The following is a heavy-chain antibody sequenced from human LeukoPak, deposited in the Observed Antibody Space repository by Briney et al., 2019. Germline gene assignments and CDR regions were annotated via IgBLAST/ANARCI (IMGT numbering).Heavy chain of an antibody. V-gene: IGHV3-48*03. Sequence: GSLRLSCAASGFTFSSYEMNWVRQAPGKGLEWVSYISSSGSTIYYADSVKGRFTISRDNAKNSLYLQMNSLRAEDTALYYCARGMYSGSYGAFDIWGQGAMVTVSS. J-gene: IGHJ3*02. CDR3: ARGMYSGSYGAFDI. CDR2: ISSSGSTI. D-gene: IGHD1-26*01. CDR1: GFTFSSYE.